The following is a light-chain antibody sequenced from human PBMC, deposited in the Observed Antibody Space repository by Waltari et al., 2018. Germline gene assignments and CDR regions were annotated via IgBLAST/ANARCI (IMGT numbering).Light chain of an antibody. J-gene: IGLJ2*01. CDR3: SSRDSSASHVL. V-gene: IGLV3-19*01. Sequence: SSELTQDPAVSVALGQTVRITCQGASLRTSYANWYQQKSGQAPILVLFGKNKRPSGIPDRFSGYNSESTTSLTITGAQAEDEADYYCSSRDSSASHVLFAGGTKVTVL. CDR1: SLRTSY. CDR2: GKN.